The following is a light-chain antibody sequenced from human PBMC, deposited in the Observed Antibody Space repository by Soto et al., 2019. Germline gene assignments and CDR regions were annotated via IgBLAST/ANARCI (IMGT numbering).Light chain of an antibody. CDR2: GAS. J-gene: IGKJ3*01. Sequence: EIVLTQSPGTLSVSPGERVTLSCRASQSVNSNYLAWYQQRPCQAPRLLIFGASYRATGIPDRFSGSGSGTDFTLSISRLEPEDFAFYYCQQYSSSPPEFTFGPGTKVD. CDR1: QSVNSNY. V-gene: IGKV3-20*01. CDR3: QQYSSSPPEFT.